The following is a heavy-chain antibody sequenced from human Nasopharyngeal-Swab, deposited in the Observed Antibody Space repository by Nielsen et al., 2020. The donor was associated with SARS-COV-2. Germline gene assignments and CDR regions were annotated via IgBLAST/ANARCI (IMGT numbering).Heavy chain of an antibody. D-gene: IGHD7-27*01. J-gene: IGHJ4*02. CDR2: LNGDATTV. CDR1: GFTFSSSW. CDR3: ARAGEYRFDY. Sequence: LSLTCAGSGFTFSSSWLHWVRQAPGEGLVWVARLNGDATTVDYADSVKGRFTISRDNAKNTLYLQMNGLRDEDTAIYYCARAGEYRFDYWGQGTLVTVSS. V-gene: IGHV3-74*01.